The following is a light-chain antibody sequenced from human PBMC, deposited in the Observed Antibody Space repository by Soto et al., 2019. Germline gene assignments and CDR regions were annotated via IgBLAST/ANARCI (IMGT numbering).Light chain of an antibody. V-gene: IGKV1-6*01. J-gene: IGKJ5*01. CDR3: QHSSQPRRT. CDR2: AAS. Sequence: ATQMTKSRSTLSASAGDRVTLSCRASKSIGNAVGWYQQKPGKAPKLLIYAASSLQSGVPARFSGSGSGTDFTLTFGILQPEDFAVYYCQHSSQPRRTFGQGTRLEIK. CDR1: KSIGNA.